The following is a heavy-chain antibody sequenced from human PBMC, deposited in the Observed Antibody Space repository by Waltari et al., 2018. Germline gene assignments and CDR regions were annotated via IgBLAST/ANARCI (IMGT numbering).Heavy chain of an antibody. CDR1: GGSFSSYA. D-gene: IGHD5-12*01. Sequence: QVQLAQSGAEVKKPGYSLKVSCKASGGSFSSYAIRWVRQVPGQGLEWMGGIIPIFRTPNYAQKFLDRVTITAEESTNTVYMELRSLKPEDTAVYYCARSPGERWLQMFFDYWGQGTLVTVSS. V-gene: IGHV1-69*01. CDR3: ARSPGERWLQMFFDY. J-gene: IGHJ4*02. CDR2: IIPIFRTP.